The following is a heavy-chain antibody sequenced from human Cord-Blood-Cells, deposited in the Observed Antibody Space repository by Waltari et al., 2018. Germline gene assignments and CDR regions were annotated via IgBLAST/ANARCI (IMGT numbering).Heavy chain of an antibody. CDR2: ISYDGSNK. CDR3: ARDRWGSGRGPYYFDY. Sequence: QVQLVESGGGVVQPGRSLRLSCAASGFTFSSYAMNWVRQAPGKGLEWVAVISYDGSNKYYADSVKGRFTISRDNSKNTLYLQMNSLRAEDTAVYYCARDRWGSGRGPYYFDYWGQGTLVTVSS. V-gene: IGHV3-30-3*01. J-gene: IGHJ4*02. CDR1: GFTFSSYA. D-gene: IGHD3-10*01.